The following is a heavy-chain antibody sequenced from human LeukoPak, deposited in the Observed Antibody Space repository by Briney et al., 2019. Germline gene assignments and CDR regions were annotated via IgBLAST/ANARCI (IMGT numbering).Heavy chain of an antibody. CDR3: AREGSKWELLQVYFDY. D-gene: IGHD1-26*01. CDR1: GFTFSSYA. CDR2: ISYDGSNK. J-gene: IGHJ4*02. Sequence: PGGSLRLSCAASGFTFSSYAMHWVRQAPGKGLEWVAVISYDGSNKYYADSVKGRFTISRDNSKNTLYLQMNSLRAEDTAVYYCAREGSKWELLQVYFDYWGQGTLVTVSS. V-gene: IGHV3-30*04.